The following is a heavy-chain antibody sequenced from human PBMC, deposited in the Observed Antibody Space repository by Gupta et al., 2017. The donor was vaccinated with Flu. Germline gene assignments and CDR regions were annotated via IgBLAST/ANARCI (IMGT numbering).Heavy chain of an antibody. CDR2: IYYSGST. CDR1: GGSISSYY. J-gene: IGHJ5*02. D-gene: IGHD2-2*01. CDR3: ARDSSYCSSTSCYEYWFDP. Sequence: QVQLQESGPGLVKPSETLSLTCTVSGGSISSYYWSWIRQPPGKGLEWIGYIYYSGSTNYNPSLKRRVTISVDTSKNQFSLKLSSVTAADTAVYYCARDSSYCSSTSCYEYWFDPWGQGTLVTVSS. V-gene: IGHV4-59*01.